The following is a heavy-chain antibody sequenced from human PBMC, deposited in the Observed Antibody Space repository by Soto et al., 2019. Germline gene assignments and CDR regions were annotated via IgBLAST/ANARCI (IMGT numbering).Heavy chain of an antibody. CDR1: GYTLTELS. CDR2: FDPEDGET. Sequence: ASVKVSCKVSGYTLTELSMHWVRQAPGKGLEWMGGFDPEDGETICAQKFQGRVTMTEDTSTDTAYMELSSLRSEDTAVYYCETVSIAAAGTLYFDYWGQGTLVTVSS. V-gene: IGHV1-24*01. J-gene: IGHJ4*02. D-gene: IGHD6-13*01. CDR3: ETVSIAAAGTLYFDY.